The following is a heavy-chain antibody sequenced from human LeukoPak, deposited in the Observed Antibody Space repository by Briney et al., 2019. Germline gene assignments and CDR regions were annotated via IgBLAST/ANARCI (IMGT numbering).Heavy chain of an antibody. CDR3: ASDGYFEPYDY. Sequence: GGSLRLSCAASGFTFSSYWMSWVRQAPGKGLEWVADIKQDGSEKYYVDSVKGRFTISRDNAKNSLYLQMNSLRAEDTAVYYCASDGYFEPYDYWGQGTLVTVSS. CDR2: IKQDGSEK. D-gene: IGHD2/OR15-2a*01. CDR1: GFTFSSYW. V-gene: IGHV3-7*01. J-gene: IGHJ4*02.